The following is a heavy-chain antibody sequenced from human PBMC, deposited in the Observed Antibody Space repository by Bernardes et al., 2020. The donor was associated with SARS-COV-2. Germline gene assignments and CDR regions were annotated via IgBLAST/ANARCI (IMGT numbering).Heavy chain of an antibody. Sequence: ASVKVSCKASGYTFTGYYIHWVRQAPGQGLEWMAWINPNTGGTNYAQKFQGRVTMTRDTSISTAYMELSRLRSDDTAVYFCARDPITVRPTFDYWGQGTLVTVSS. CDR3: ARDPITVRPTFDY. V-gene: IGHV1-2*02. CDR1: GYTFTGYY. D-gene: IGHD6-6*01. CDR2: INPNTGGT. J-gene: IGHJ4*02.